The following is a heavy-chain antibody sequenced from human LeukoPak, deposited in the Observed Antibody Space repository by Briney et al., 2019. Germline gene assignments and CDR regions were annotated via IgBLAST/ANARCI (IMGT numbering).Heavy chain of an antibody. V-gene: IGHV1-2*02. D-gene: IGHD3-22*01. Sequence: GASVKVSCKASGYTFTGYYMHWVRQAPGQGLEWMGWINPNSGGTNCAQKFQGRVTMTRDTSISTAYMELSRLRSDDTAVYYCARDLFGYYDSSGYAFDYWGQGTLVTVSS. J-gene: IGHJ4*02. CDR3: ARDLFGYYDSSGYAFDY. CDR1: GYTFTGYY. CDR2: INPNSGGT.